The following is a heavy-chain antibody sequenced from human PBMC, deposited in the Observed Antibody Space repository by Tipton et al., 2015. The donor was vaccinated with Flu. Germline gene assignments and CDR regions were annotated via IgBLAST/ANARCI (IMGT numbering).Heavy chain of an antibody. Sequence: GLVKPSETLSLECTVSGGSISGYYWTWIRQAPGKGVEWVGKIHYRGYATYNPSLRSRATISVDTSKNLFALELRSLTPADTATYFCARDDKAWSFDSWGQGTLVTVSP. CDR1: GGSISGYY. J-gene: IGHJ5*01. V-gene: IGHV4-59*01. CDR3: ARDDKAWSFDS. CDR2: IHYRGYA.